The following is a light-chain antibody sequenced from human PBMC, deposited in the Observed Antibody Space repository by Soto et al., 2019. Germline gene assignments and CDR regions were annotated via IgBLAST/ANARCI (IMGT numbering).Light chain of an antibody. J-gene: IGLJ2*01. V-gene: IGLV2-23*02. Sequence: QTALTQPASVCGSPGQSITISCTGTSSDVGSYNLVSWYQQHPGKAPKLLIYEVTKRPSGVSNRFSGSKSGNTASLTISGLQAEDEADYYCCSYAGSRVVFGGGTKLTVL. CDR3: CSYAGSRVV. CDR2: EVT. CDR1: SSDVGSYNL.